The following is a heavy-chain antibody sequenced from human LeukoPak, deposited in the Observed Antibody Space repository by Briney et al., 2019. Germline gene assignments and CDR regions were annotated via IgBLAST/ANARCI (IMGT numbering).Heavy chain of an antibody. CDR1: GFTFDDYG. CDR3: AKVLVLVSANRYYFDY. V-gene: IGHV3-23*01. D-gene: IGHD2-15*01. CDR2: ISGSGNST. J-gene: IGHJ4*02. Sequence: GGSLRLSCAASGFTFDDYGMNWVRQAPGKGLEWVSLISGSGNSTYYADSVKGRFTISRDNSKNTLYLQMNSLRAENTAVYYCAKVLVLVSANRYYFDYWGQGTLVTVSS.